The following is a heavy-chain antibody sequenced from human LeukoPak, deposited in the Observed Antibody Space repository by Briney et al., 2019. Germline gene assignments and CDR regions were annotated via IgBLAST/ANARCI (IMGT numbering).Heavy chain of an antibody. CDR3: AKEGYSSSWYWWFDP. J-gene: IGHJ5*02. CDR1: GFTFSSYG. CDR2: IWYDGSNK. D-gene: IGHD6-13*01. V-gene: IGHV3-33*06. Sequence: GGFLRLSCAASGFTFSSYGMHWVRQAPGKGLEWVAVIWYDGSNKYYADSVKGRFTISRDNSKNTLYLQMNSLRAEDTAVYYCAKEGYSSSWYWWFDPWGQGTLVTVSS.